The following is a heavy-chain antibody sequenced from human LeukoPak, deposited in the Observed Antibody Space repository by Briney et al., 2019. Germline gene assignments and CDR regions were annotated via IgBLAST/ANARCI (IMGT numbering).Heavy chain of an antibody. Sequence: ASVKVSCKASGYNFIDYYIHWVRQAPGQGPEWMGWINPRSGGTKYAQKYQGRITMTRDTSIDTGYIEVTSLTYDDTAVFFCTREPLSGQLVPYDYWGQGTVVTVFS. CDR3: TREPLSGQLVPYDY. V-gene: IGHV1-2*02. D-gene: IGHD6-6*01. J-gene: IGHJ4*02. CDR2: INPRSGGT. CDR1: GYNFIDYY.